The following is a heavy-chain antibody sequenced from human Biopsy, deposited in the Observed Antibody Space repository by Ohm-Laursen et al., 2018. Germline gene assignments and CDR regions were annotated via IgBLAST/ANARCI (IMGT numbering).Heavy chain of an antibody. J-gene: IGHJ6*02. Sequence: SDTLSLTCAVYGGSFSGYYWSWIRQPPGKGLEWIGEINHRGSTNYNPSLKSQVPISVDTSKNQFSLKLRSVTAADTAVYYCARAVDYYDPYYYYGLDVWGQGTTVTVSS. CDR2: INHRGST. CDR1: GGSFSGYY. D-gene: IGHD3-16*01. CDR3: ARAVDYYDPYYYYGLDV. V-gene: IGHV4-34*01.